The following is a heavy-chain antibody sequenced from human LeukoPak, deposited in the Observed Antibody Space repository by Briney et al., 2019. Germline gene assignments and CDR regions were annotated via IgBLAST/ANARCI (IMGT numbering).Heavy chain of an antibody. CDR2: INPSGGST. D-gene: IGHD4-17*01. CDR3: ARGGYGDRIDY. V-gene: IGHV1-46*01. CDR1: GYTFIRYY. J-gene: IGHJ4*02. Sequence: ASVKVSCKASGYTFIRYYMHWVRQAPGQGLEWMGIINPSGGSTSYAQKFQGRVTMTRDTSTSTVYMELSRLRSEGTAVYYCARGGYGDRIDYWGQGTLVSVSS.